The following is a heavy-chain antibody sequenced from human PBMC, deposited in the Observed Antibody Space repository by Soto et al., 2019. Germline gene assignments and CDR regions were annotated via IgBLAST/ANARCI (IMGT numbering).Heavy chain of an antibody. V-gene: IGHV1-3*01. J-gene: IGHJ4*02. Sequence: QVQLVQSGAEVKKPGASVKVSCKASGYTFTSYAMHWVRQAPGQRLEWMGWINAGNGNTKYSQKFQGRVTITRDTSASTAYMELSSLRSEDTAVYYCARGSIAAAGRAFDYWGQGTLVTVSS. CDR3: ARGSIAAAGRAFDY. CDR2: INAGNGNT. CDR1: GYTFTSYA. D-gene: IGHD6-13*01.